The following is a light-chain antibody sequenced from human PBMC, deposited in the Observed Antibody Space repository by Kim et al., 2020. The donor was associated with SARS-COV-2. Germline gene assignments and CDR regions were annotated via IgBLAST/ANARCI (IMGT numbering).Light chain of an antibody. CDR2: STT. Sequence: QAVVTQEPSLTVSPGGTVTLTCTSSTGIVTRGYYPNWFQQKPGQAPRALIYSTTNKYSWTPARFSGSLLGDKAALTLSGVQPEDEAEYYCLLYYLGAWFFGGGTQLTVL. J-gene: IGLJ2*01. V-gene: IGLV7-43*01. CDR1: TGIVTRGYY. CDR3: LLYYLGAWF.